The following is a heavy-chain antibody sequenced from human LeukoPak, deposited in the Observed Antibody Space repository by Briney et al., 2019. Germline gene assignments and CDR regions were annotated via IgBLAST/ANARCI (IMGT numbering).Heavy chain of an antibody. V-gene: IGHV3-30*03. Sequence: PGRSLRLSCAASGFTFSSYGMHWVRQAPGKGLEWVAVISYDGSSKYYADSVKGRFTISRDNSKNTLYLQMNSLRAEDTAVYYCARGLGPLPPYYFDYWGQGTLVTVSS. CDR3: ARGLGPLPPYYFDY. D-gene: IGHD2-21*01. J-gene: IGHJ4*02. CDR2: ISYDGSSK. CDR1: GFTFSSYG.